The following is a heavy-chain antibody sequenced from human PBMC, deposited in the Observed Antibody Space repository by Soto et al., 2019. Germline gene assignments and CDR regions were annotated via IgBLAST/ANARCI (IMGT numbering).Heavy chain of an antibody. CDR3: ARVGFRGSYHYYFES. D-gene: IGHD1-26*01. CDR2: IYHSGST. J-gene: IGHJ4*01. CDR1: GYSITSGHY. Sequence: SETLSLTCTVSGYSITSGHYWGWIRQPPGKGLVWIGSIYHSGSTYYNPSLKRRFAISVDTSKNQFSLKMSSVTAADTAVYYCARVGFRGSYHYYFESCGHGSLVTVSS. V-gene: IGHV4-38-2*02.